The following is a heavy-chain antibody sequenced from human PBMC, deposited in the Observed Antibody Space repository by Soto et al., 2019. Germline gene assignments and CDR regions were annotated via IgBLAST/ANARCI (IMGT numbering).Heavy chain of an antibody. CDR1: GYTFTSYG. Sequence: QVQLVQSGAEVKKPGASVKVSCKASGYTFTSYGISWVRQAPGQGLEWMGWISAYNGNTNYAQKLQGRVTMTTDTSTSTAYMELRSLRSDDTAVYYCARDRRRGMTTVEAGGFDPWGQGTLVTVS. V-gene: IGHV1-18*04. CDR2: ISAYNGNT. CDR3: ARDRRRGMTTVEAGGFDP. D-gene: IGHD4-17*01. J-gene: IGHJ5*02.